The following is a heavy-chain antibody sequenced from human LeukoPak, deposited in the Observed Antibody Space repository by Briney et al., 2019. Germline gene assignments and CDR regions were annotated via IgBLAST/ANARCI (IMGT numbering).Heavy chain of an antibody. D-gene: IGHD6-13*01. V-gene: IGHV4-61*02. CDR3: ARRLRAAAGTSYYYYMDV. Sequence: PSETLSLTCTVSGGSISSGSYYWSWIRQPAGKGLEWIGRIYTSGSTNYNPSLKSRVTMSVDTSKNQFSLKLSSVTAADTAVYYCARRLRAAAGTSYYYYMDVWGKGTTVTVSS. CDR2: IYTSGST. J-gene: IGHJ6*03. CDR1: GGSISSGSYY.